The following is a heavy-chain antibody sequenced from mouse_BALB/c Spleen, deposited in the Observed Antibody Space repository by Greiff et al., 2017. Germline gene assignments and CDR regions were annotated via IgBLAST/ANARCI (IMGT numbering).Heavy chain of an antibody. CDR1: GFAFSSYD. D-gene: IGHD2-1*01. CDR2: ISSGGGST. J-gene: IGHJ4*01. V-gene: IGHV5-12-1*01. Sequence: DVMLVESGGGLVKPGGSLKLSCAASGFAFSSYDMSWVRQTPEKRLEWVAYISSGGGSTYYPDTVKGRFTISRDNAKNTLYLQMSSLKSEDTAMYYCARHVSYGNYAMDYWGQGTSVTVSS. CDR3: ARHVSYGNYAMDY.